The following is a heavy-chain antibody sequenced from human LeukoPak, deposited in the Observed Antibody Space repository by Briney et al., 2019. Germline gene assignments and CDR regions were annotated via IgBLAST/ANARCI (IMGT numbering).Heavy chain of an antibody. CDR1: GGSISSSNW. CDR2: IYHSGST. J-gene: IGHJ4*02. Sequence: PSETLSLTCAVSGGSISSSNWWSWVRQPPGKGLEWIGEIYHSGSTNYNPSLKSRVTISVDKSKNQFSLKLSSVTAADTAAYYCARVAGFKAGIAVAGTYDYWGQGTLVTVSS. V-gene: IGHV4-4*02. D-gene: IGHD6-19*01. CDR3: ARVAGFKAGIAVAGTYDY.